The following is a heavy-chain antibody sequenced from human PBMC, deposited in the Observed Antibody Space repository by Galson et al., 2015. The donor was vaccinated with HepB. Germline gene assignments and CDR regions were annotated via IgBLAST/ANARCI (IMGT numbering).Heavy chain of an antibody. CDR2: INSDGSST. J-gene: IGHJ4*02. CDR1: GFTFSSSW. D-gene: IGHD6-19*01. CDR3: ARVGPYSSGWSL. Sequence: SLRLSCAASGFTFSSSWMHWARQDPGKGLVWVSRINSDGSSTSYADSVKGRFTISRDNAKNTLYLQMNSLRAEDTAVYYCARVGPYSSGWSLWGQGTLVTVSS. V-gene: IGHV3-74*01.